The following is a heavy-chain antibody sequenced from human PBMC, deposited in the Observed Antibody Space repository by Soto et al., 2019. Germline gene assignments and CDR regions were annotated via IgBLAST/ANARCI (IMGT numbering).Heavy chain of an antibody. V-gene: IGHV4-59*02. J-gene: IGHJ6*02. CDR3: ARGVLRYYRYGMDV. CDR2: IYISGNT. Sequence: QVQLQESGPGLVKPSETLSLSCTVSGDSVSSYYWSWIRQLPGRGLEWIGYIYISGNTNYNPSLKSQVTISRDTSKNQFSLNLKSVTAADTAVYYCARGVLRYYRYGMDVWGQGTTVTVSS. CDR1: GDSVSSYY.